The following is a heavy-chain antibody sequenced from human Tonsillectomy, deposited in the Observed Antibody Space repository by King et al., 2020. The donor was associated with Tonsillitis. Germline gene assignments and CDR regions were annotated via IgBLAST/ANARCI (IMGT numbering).Heavy chain of an antibody. CDR1: GFTFSNYA. D-gene: IGHD3-22*01. CDR2: ISGSGDST. Sequence: VQLVESGGGLVQPGGSLRLSCAASGFTFSNYAMSWVRQAPGKGLDWVSGISGSGDSTYYTDSVKGRSTISKDKSKNTLYLQMNRLRAEDTAVYYCAIDYYDGSGYYLGYFHHWGQGTLVTVSS. J-gene: IGHJ1*01. V-gene: IGHV3-23*04. CDR3: AIDYYDGSGYYLGYFHH.